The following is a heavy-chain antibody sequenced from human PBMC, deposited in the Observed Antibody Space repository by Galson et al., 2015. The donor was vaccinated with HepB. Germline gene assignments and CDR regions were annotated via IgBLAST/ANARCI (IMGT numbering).Heavy chain of an antibody. CDR3: ARVRTTLVREVITNNWFDS. V-gene: IGHV3-11*06. J-gene: IGHJ5*01. D-gene: IGHD3-10*01. CDR1: GFTFSDYH. CDR2: ISSSSSYT. Sequence: SLRLSCAASGFTFSDYHMSWIRQAPGKGLEWVSYISSSSSYTNYADSVKGRFTISRDNAKNSLYLQMNSLRAEDTAVYYCARVRTTLVREVITNNWFDSWGQGTLVTVSS.